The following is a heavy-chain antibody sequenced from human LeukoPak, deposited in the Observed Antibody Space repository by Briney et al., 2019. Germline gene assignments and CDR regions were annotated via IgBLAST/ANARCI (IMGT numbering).Heavy chain of an antibody. CDR1: GFIFSHA. Sequence: GGSLRLSCAVSGFIFSHAMSWVRQAPGEGLEWVSSISGSGDVTKYADSVMGRFTISRDNSKNTLSLQMNSLRAEDTAVYYCAKGRDIKVYYYMDVWGKGTTVTVSS. D-gene: IGHD2-15*01. V-gene: IGHV3-23*01. J-gene: IGHJ6*03. CDR3: AKGRDIKVYYYMDV. CDR2: ISGSGDVT.